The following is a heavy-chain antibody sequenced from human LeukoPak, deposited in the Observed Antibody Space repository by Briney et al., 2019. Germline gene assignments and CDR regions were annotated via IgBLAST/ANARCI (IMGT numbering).Heavy chain of an antibody. V-gene: IGHV3-48*03. J-gene: IGHJ4*02. CDR3: AREPSSGYVGIDY. Sequence: GSLRLSCAASGFTFSSYEMNWVRQAPGKGLEWVSYISSSGSTIYYADSVKGRFTISRDNAKNSLYLQMNSLRAEDTAVYYCAREPSSGYVGIDYWGQGTLVTVSS. D-gene: IGHD3-22*01. CDR2: ISSSGSTI. CDR1: GFTFSSYE.